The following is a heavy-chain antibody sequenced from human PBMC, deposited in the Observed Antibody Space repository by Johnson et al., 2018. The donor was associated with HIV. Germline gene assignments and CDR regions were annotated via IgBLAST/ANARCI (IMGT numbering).Heavy chain of an antibody. D-gene: IGHD2-15*01. CDR1: GFSFSSYG. CDR3: ARADHTSGRNGAGAFDI. CDR2: IWHDGSNK. Sequence: QVQLVESGGGVVPPGRSLRLSCAASGFSFSSYGMHWVRQAPGQGLEWVAVIWHDGSNKYYADSVKGRFTISRDNFKNTLYLQMNSLRAEDTAVYYCARADHTSGRNGAGAFDIWGQGTMVTVSS. V-gene: IGHV3-33*01. J-gene: IGHJ3*02.